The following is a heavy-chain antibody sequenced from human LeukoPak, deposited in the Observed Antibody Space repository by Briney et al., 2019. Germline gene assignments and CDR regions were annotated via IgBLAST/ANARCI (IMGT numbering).Heavy chain of an antibody. Sequence: GGSLRLSCAASGFTFSSYGMHWVRQAPGKGLEWVAVISYDGSNKYYADSVKGRFTISRDNSKNTLYLQMNSLRAEDTAVYYCAKEPVAYDSSGYTDYWGQGTLVTVS. D-gene: IGHD3-22*01. CDR1: GFTFSSYG. CDR2: ISYDGSNK. J-gene: IGHJ4*02. V-gene: IGHV3-30*18. CDR3: AKEPVAYDSSGYTDY.